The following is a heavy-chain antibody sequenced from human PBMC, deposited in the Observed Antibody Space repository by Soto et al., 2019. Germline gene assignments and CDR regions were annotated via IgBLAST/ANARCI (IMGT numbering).Heavy chain of an antibody. D-gene: IGHD4-17*01. CDR1: GYTFPSST. V-gene: IGHV1-18*01. CDR2: INAYSGDR. Sequence: QGELVQSGAEVKKPGASVKVSCKASGYTFPSSTISWLRQAPGQGLEWLGWINAYSGDRKFAQRYLGRVTMTTDTSTSTAYLELTSLTSDDTSIYYCASANYGDSDYWGQGTLLTVSS. J-gene: IGHJ4*02. CDR3: ASANYGDSDY.